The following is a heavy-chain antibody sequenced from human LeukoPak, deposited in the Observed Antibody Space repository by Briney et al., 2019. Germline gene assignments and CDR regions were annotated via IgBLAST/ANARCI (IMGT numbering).Heavy chain of an antibody. CDR2: IIPIFGTA. CDR3: ARVQNYYDSSGYWPAFDF. D-gene: IGHD3-22*01. V-gene: IGHV1-69*13. Sequence: ASVKVSCKASGGTFSSYAISWVRQAPGQGLEWMGGIIPIFGTANYAQKFQGRVTITADESTSTAYMELSSLRSEDTAVYYCARVQNYYDSSGYWPAFDFWGQGTMVTVSS. CDR1: GGTFSSYA. J-gene: IGHJ3*01.